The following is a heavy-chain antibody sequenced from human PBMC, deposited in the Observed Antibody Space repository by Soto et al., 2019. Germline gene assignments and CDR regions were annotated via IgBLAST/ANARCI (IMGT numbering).Heavy chain of an antibody. CDR3: AKLSSLGGYDSPLYY. D-gene: IGHD5-12*01. Sequence: PGGSLRLSCAASGFTFTIYAMSWVRQAPGKGLEWVSTTSESGSSTYYADSVKGRFTISRDTSKNTLYLQMNSLRAEDTAIYYCAKLSSLGGYDSPLYYWGPGTLVTVSS. CDR1: GFTFTIYA. J-gene: IGHJ4*02. CDR2: TSESGSST. V-gene: IGHV3-23*01.